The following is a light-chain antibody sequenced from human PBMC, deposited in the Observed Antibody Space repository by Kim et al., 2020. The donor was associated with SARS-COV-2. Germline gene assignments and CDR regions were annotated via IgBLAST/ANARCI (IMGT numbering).Light chain of an antibody. J-gene: IGKJ2*03. CDR1: QSVSIN. V-gene: IGKV1-39*01. CDR2: GAS. Sequence: SESVGDRVTITCRATQSVSINLNWYQQRPGKAPRLLIYGASTVQSGVSSRFSGSGSGTGFTLTISSLQPEDFAIYYCQQTFSTQYSFGQGTKLEI. CDR3: QQTFSTQYS.